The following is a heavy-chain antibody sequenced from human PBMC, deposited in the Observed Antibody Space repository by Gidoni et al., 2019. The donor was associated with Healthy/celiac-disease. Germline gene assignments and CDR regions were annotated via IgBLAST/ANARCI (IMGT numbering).Heavy chain of an antibody. CDR2: IYYSGST. D-gene: IGHD6-13*01. Sequence: QVQLQESGPGLVMPSEPLSLTCPVSGGSISSYYWSWIRQPPGKGLEWIGYIYYSGSTNYNPSLKSRVTISVDTSKNQFSLKLSSVTAADTAVYYCARDAGWYFDLWGRGTLVTVSS. CDR1: GGSISSYY. J-gene: IGHJ2*01. V-gene: IGHV4-59*01. CDR3: ARDAGWYFDL.